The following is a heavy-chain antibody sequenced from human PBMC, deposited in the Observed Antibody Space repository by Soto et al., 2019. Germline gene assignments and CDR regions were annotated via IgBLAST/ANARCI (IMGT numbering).Heavy chain of an antibody. V-gene: IGHV3-33*01. J-gene: IGHJ4*02. Sequence: QVQLVEAGGGVVQPGRSLRRACASSGFNFSSYGMHWVRQAPGKGLEWVAVIWYDGINKYYADSVKGRLTISRDNSKNTVYLQMNSLRAEDTAVYYCARGGDYFDYWGQGTLVTVSS. D-gene: IGHD3-16*01. CDR1: GFNFSSYG. CDR3: ARGGDYFDY. CDR2: IWYDGINK.